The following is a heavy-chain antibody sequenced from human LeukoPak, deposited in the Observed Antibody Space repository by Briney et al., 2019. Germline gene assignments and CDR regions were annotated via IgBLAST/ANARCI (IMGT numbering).Heavy chain of an antibody. D-gene: IGHD4-23*01. J-gene: IGHJ4*02. CDR3: ARYGGNFDY. CDR2: IYYSGST. CDR1: GGSISSYY. Sequence: PSETLSLTCTVSGGSISSYYWSWIRQPPGKGLDWIGYIYYSGSTHYNPSLKSRVTIPVDTSKNQFSLKLSSVTAADTAVYYCARYGGNFDYWGQGTLVTVSS. V-gene: IGHV4-59*01.